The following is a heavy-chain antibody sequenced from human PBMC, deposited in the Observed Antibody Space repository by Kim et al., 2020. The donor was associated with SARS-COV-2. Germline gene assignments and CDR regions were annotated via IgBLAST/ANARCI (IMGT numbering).Heavy chain of an antibody. CDR3: AKDAFWSGSAPYYFDY. CDR2: ISGSGGST. CDR1: GFTFSSYA. V-gene: IGHV3-23*01. Sequence: GGSLRLSCAASGFTFSSYAMSWVRQAPGKGLEWVSAISGSGGSTYYADSVKGRFTISRDNSKNTLYLQMNSLRAEDTAVYYCAKDAFWSGSAPYYFDYWGQGTLVTVSS. D-gene: IGHD3-3*01. J-gene: IGHJ4*02.